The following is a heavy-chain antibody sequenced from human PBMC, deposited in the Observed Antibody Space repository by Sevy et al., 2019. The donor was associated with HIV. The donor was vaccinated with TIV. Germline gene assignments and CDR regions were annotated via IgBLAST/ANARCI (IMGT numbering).Heavy chain of an antibody. J-gene: IGHJ6*02. V-gene: IGHV3-33*01. Sequence: GGSLRLSCAASGFTFSSYGMHWVRQAPGKGLEWVAVIWYDGRNKYYADSVKGRFTISRDNSKNTLYLQMNSLRAEDTAVYYCARHTDCSGGSSSVDYYYGMDVWGQGTTVTVSS. CDR3: ARHTDCSGGSSSVDYYYGMDV. D-gene: IGHD2-15*01. CDR1: GFTFSSYG. CDR2: IWYDGRNK.